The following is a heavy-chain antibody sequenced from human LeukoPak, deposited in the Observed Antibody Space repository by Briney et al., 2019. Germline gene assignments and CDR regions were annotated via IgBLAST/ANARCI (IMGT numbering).Heavy chain of an antibody. Sequence: GGSLRLSCSASGFTFSSFAIHWVRQAPGKRLEYVSANSSNGGSTYYADSVKGRFTISRDNSKNTVFLQMSSLRAEDTAVYYCVYSPRTAAFHPWGQGTLDTVSS. J-gene: IGHJ5*02. CDR1: GFTFSSFA. D-gene: IGHD6-13*01. CDR3: VYSPRTAAFHP. V-gene: IGHV3-64D*06. CDR2: NSSNGGST.